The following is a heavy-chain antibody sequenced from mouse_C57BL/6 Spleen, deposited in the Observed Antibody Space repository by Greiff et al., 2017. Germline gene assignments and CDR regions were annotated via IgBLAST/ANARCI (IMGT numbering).Heavy chain of an antibody. V-gene: IGHV5-4*01. CDR3: AKEGGYGSSYPFDY. CDR1: GFTFSSYA. D-gene: IGHD1-1*01. CDR2: ISDGGSYT. J-gene: IGHJ2*01. Sequence: EVKLMESGGGLVKPGGSLKLSCAASGFTFSSYAMSWVRQTPEKRLEWVETISDGGSYTYYPDNVKGRFTISRDKAKNNLYLQMSHLKSEDTAMYYGAKEGGYGSSYPFDYWGQGTTLTVSS.